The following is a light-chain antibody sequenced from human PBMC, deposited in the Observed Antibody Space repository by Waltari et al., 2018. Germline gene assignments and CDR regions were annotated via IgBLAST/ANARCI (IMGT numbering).Light chain of an antibody. J-gene: IGKJ2*01. CDR3: QQYGSS. CDR2: GAS. CDR1: QSVSSSY. V-gene: IGKV3-20*01. Sequence: EIVLTQSPGTLSLSPGERATPSCRASQSVSSSYLAWYQQKPGQAPRLLIYGASSRATGIPDRFSGSGSGTDFTLTISRLEPEDFAVYYCQQYGSSFGQGTKLEIK.